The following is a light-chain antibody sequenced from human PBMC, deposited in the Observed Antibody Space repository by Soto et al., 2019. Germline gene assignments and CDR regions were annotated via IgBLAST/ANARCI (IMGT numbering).Light chain of an antibody. CDR1: QSLLHSNGYDS. CDR2: LGS. CDR3: MQALRSPPT. V-gene: IGKV2-28*01. J-gene: IGKJ1*01. Sequence: IVMTQSPLSLPVTPGEPASISCRSSQSLLHSNGYDSLDWYLQKPGQSPQLLIYLGSNRASGVPARFSGSGSGTDCTLKISRVEADDVGVYYCMQALRSPPTFGQGTKVEIK.